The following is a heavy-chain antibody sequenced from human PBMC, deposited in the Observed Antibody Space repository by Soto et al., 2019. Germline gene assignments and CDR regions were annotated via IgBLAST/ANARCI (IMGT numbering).Heavy chain of an antibody. D-gene: IGHD2-15*01. CDR1: GFTFSSYG. Sequence: QVQLVESGGGVVQPGRSLRLSCAASGFTFSSYGMHWVRQAPGKGLEWVAVIWYDGSNKYYADSVKGRFTISRDNSKNAVYLQMNSPRAEDTAVYYCAREGPSGYCSGGSCYFDYWGQGTLVTVSS. J-gene: IGHJ4*02. V-gene: IGHV3-33*01. CDR2: IWYDGSNK. CDR3: AREGPSGYCSGGSCYFDY.